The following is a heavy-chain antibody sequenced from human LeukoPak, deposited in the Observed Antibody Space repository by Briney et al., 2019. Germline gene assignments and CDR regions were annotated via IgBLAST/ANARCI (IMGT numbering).Heavy chain of an antibody. V-gene: IGHV4-34*01. D-gene: IGHD2-21*02. CDR1: GGSFSGYY. Sequence: SETLSLTCAVYGGSFSGYYWSWIRQPPGKGLEWIGEINHSGSTNYNPSLKSRVTISVDTSKNQFSLKLSSVTAADTAVYYCARAGIKRPFAYCGGDCYQYYYYYMDVWGKGTTVTISS. J-gene: IGHJ6*03. CDR2: INHSGST. CDR3: ARAGIKRPFAYCGGDCYQYYYYYMDV.